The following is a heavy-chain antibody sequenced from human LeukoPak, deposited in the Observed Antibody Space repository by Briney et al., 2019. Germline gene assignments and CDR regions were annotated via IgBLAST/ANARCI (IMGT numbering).Heavy chain of an antibody. D-gene: IGHD5-24*01. V-gene: IGHV1-46*01. CDR3: ASDRRDGYNVERFDY. Sequence: ASVKVSCKASGYTSTSYYMHWVRQAPGQGLEWMGIINPSGGSTSYAQKFQGRVTMTRDTSTSTVYMELSSLRSEDTAVYYCASDRRDGYNVERFDYWGQGTLVTVSS. J-gene: IGHJ4*02. CDR1: GYTSTSYY. CDR2: INPSGGST.